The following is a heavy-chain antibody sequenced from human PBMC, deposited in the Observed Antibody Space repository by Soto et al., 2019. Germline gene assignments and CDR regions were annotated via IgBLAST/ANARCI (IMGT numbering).Heavy chain of an antibody. J-gene: IGHJ4*02. D-gene: IGHD5-18*01. CDR2: IYYSGST. V-gene: IGHV4-59*01. CDR3: ARGDLNSYGSD. CDR1: GGSISSYY. Sequence: PSETLSLTCTVSGGSISSYYWSWIRQPPGKGLEWIGYIYYSGSTNYHPSLKSRVTISVDTSKNQFSLKLSSVTAADTAVYYCARGDLNSYGSDWGQGTLVPVSS.